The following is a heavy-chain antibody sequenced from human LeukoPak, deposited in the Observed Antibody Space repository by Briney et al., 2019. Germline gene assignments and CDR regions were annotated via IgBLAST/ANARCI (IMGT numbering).Heavy chain of an antibody. Sequence: SETLSLTCTVSGGSISSYYWSWIRQPPGKGLEWVGYIYYSGSTNYNPSLKSRVTISVDKSKNQFSLKLSSVTAADTAVYYCARPDCSGGSCYVSYGGQGTLVTVAS. D-gene: IGHD2-15*01. CDR1: GGSISSYY. V-gene: IGHV4-59*08. CDR3: ARPDCSGGSCYVSY. J-gene: IGHJ4*02. CDR2: IYYSGST.